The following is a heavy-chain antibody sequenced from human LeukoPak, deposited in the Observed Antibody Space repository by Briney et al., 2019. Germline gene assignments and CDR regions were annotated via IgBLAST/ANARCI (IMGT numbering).Heavy chain of an antibody. CDR2: MNPNSGNT. CDR3: ARDLVTHFDY. D-gene: IGHD4-23*01. CDR1: GYTFTSYD. V-gene: IGHV1-8*01. J-gene: IGHJ4*02. Sequence: ASVKVSCKASGYTFTSYDINWVRQATGQGLEWMGWMNPNSGNTGYAQKFQGRVTMTTDTSTSTAYMELRSLRSDDTAVYYCARDLVTHFDYWGQGTLVTVSS.